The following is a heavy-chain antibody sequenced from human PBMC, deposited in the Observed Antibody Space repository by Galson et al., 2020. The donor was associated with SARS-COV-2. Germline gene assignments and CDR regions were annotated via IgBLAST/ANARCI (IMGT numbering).Heavy chain of an antibody. CDR3: ARGVYYDTLGAFDI. CDR2: IYYSGRT. V-gene: IGHV4-39*07. Sequence: WETLSLTCTVSGGSISSSSYSWGWIRQPPGKGLEWLGSIYYSGRTYYNPSLKSRVTISVDTSKNQFSLKLSSVTAADTAVYYCARGVYYDTLGAFDIWGQGTMVTVSS. CDR1: GGSISSSSYS. J-gene: IGHJ3*02. D-gene: IGHD3-9*01.